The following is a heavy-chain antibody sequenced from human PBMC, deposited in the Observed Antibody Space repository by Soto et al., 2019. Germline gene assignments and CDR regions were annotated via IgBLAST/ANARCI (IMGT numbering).Heavy chain of an antibody. V-gene: IGHV3-9*01. CDR1: GFTFDDDA. CDR2: ISWNSGSI. D-gene: IGHD6-13*01. CDR3: AKEGSSSWYGHYYYGMDV. J-gene: IGHJ6*02. Sequence: GGSLRLSFAASGFTFDDDAMPCVRKAPGKGLAWVSGISWNSGSIGYADSVKGRFTISRDNAKNSLYLQMNSLRAEDTALYYCAKEGSSSWYGHYYYGMDVWGQGT.